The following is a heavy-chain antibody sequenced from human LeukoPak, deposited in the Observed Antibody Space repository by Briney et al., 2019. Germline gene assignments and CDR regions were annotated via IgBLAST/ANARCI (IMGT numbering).Heavy chain of an antibody. J-gene: IGHJ4*02. D-gene: IGHD3-22*01. CDR1: GFTFSAYS. V-gene: IGHV3-23*01. CDR3: ARVTHYYDSSGYYPRAPYFDY. Sequence: GGSLRLSCAGSGFTFSAYSMSWVRQAPGKGLEWVSSISGLGGSTYYADSVKGRFTISRDNSKNTLYLHMNRLRAEDSAVYYCARVTHYYDSSGYYPRAPYFDYWGQGTLVTVSS. CDR2: ISGLGGST.